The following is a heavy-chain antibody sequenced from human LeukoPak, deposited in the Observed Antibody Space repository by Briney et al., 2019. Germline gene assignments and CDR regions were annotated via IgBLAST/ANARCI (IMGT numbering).Heavy chain of an antibody. CDR1: GYSFTKFW. D-gene: IGHD4-11*01. CDR3: ARLVGDDYSNWFDP. J-gene: IGHJ5*02. V-gene: IGHV5-51*01. Sequence: GESLEISCKGSGYSFTKFWIGWVRQMPGKGLEWMGIIYPGDSDTRYSPSFQGQVTISADKSISTAYLQWSSLKASDTAMYYCARLVGDDYSNWFDPWGQGTLVTVSS. CDR2: IYPGDSDT.